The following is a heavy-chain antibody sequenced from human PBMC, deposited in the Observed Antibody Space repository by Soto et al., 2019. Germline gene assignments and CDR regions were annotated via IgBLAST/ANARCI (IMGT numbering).Heavy chain of an antibody. CDR3: ARGIPRVTGTTVVANTPDFDH. D-gene: IGHD1-20*01. V-gene: IGHV3-13*05. CDR1: GFTFSTYD. CDR2: IDNGGDP. Sequence: DVQLVESGGGLVQRGGSLRLSCAASGFTFSTYDMHWVRQAPGKGLEWVSGIDNGGDPFYSGSVAGRFTISRDNDKNSLHLQMNSLRDGDTAIYYCARGIPRVTGTTVVANTPDFDHWGQGTLVTVSS. J-gene: IGHJ4*02.